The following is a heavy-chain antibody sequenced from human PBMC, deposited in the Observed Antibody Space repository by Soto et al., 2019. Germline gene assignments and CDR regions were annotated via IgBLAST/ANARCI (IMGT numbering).Heavy chain of an antibody. J-gene: IGHJ4*02. D-gene: IGHD3-3*01. CDR1: GYTFTSYD. Sequence: ASVKVSCKASGYTFTSYDINWVRQATGQGLEWMGWMNPNSGNTGYAQKFQGRVTMTRNTSISTAYMELSSLRSEDTAVYYCARVRQSADFWSGSSSFDYWGQGTLVTVSS. V-gene: IGHV1-8*01. CDR3: ARVRQSADFWSGSSSFDY. CDR2: MNPNSGNT.